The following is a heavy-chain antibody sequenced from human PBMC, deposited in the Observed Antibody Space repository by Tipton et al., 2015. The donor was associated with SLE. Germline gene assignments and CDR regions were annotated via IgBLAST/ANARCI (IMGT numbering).Heavy chain of an antibody. J-gene: IGHJ5*02. V-gene: IGHV3-9*01. CDR1: GFTFDDYA. Sequence: SLRLSCAASGFTFDDYAMHWVRQAPGKGLEWVSGISWNSGSIGYADSVKGRFTISRDNAKNLLILQMTSLRAEDTALYYCGRERPAGATALDLWGQGTLVTVSP. CDR3: GRERPAGATALDL. CDR2: ISWNSGSI. D-gene: IGHD1-26*01.